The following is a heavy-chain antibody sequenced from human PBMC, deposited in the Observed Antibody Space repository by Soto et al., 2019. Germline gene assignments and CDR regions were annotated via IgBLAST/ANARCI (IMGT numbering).Heavy chain of an antibody. CDR1: GGSISSSSYY. Sequence: QLQLQESGPGLVKPSETLSLTCTVSGGSISSSSYYWGWIRQPPGRGLEWIGSLYYSGSTYYNPSLKSRVTISVDPSKNQLSLKLSSVAAADTAVYYCASDSGSYSRDYWGQGTLVTVSS. CDR2: LYYSGST. J-gene: IGHJ4*02. V-gene: IGHV4-39*01. CDR3: ASDSGSYSRDY. D-gene: IGHD1-26*01.